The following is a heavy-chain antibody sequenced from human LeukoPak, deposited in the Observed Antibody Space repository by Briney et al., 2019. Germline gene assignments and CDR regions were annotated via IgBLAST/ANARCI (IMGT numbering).Heavy chain of an antibody. D-gene: IGHD6-6*01. CDR2: IYHSGST. Sequence: GSLRLSCAASGFTFSSYSMNWVRQPPGKGLEWIGSIYHSGSTYYNPSLKSRVTISVDTSKNQFSLKLSSVTAADTAVYYCARASHGWYFDLWGRGTLVTVSS. J-gene: IGHJ2*01. CDR3: ARASHGWYFDL. CDR1: GFTFSSYS. V-gene: IGHV4-38-2*01.